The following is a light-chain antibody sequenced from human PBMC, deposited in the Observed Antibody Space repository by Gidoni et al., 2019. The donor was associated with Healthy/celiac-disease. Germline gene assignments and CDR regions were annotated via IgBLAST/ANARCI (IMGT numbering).Light chain of an antibody. J-gene: IGLJ1*01. CDR2: EVS. V-gene: IGLV2-14*01. Sequence: QSALTQPASVSGSPGQSITISCTGTSSDVGGYNDVSWYQQHPGKAPKLMIYEVSNRPSGVSKRFSGSKSGNTASLTISGLQAEDEADYYCSSYTSSSTLDYVFGTGTKVTVL. CDR3: SSYTSSSTLDYV. CDR1: SSDVGGYND.